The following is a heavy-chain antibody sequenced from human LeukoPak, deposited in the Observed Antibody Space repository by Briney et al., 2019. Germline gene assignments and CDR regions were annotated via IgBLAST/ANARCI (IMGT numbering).Heavy chain of an antibody. CDR3: ARVEDSGYDYRGRFDP. Sequence: PSETLSLTCTVSGGSISSYFWSWIRQPPGKGLEWIGYIYYTGSTNYNPSLKSRVTISVDTSKNQFSLKLSSVTAADTAVYYCARVEDSGYDYRGRFDPWGQGTLVTVSS. CDR1: GGSISSYF. J-gene: IGHJ5*02. D-gene: IGHD5-12*01. V-gene: IGHV4-59*12. CDR2: IYYTGST.